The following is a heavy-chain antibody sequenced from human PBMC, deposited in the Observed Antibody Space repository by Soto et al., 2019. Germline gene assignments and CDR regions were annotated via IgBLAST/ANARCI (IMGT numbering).Heavy chain of an antibody. D-gene: IGHD2-15*01. V-gene: IGHV4-59*12. Sequence: WTWIRQPPGKTLEWLGHVHYSGSTNYNPSLKSRITMSLDTSKNQFSLSLSSVTAADTAVYYCVMLKEIRSWPFDSWGQGALVTASS. CDR2: VHYSGST. J-gene: IGHJ4*02. CDR3: VMLKEIRSWPFDS.